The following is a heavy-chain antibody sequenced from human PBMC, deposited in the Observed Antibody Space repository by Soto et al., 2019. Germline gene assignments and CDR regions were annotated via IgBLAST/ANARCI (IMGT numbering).Heavy chain of an antibody. CDR3: ARARAVVPAARNYVKNYYYMDV. Sequence: QVQLQQWGAGLLKPSETLSLTCAVYGGSFSGYYWSWIRQPPGKGLEWIGEINHSGSTNYNPSLKSQVTISADPSKNQFSPKLSSVTAADTAVYYCARARAVVPAARNYVKNYYYMDVWGKGTTVTVSS. V-gene: IGHV4-34*01. D-gene: IGHD2-2*01. J-gene: IGHJ6*03. CDR1: GGSFSGYY. CDR2: INHSGST.